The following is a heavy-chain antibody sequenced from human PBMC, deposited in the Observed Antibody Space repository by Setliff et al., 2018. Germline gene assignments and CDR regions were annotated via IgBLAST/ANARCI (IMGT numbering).Heavy chain of an antibody. CDR1: GFTFSNAW. V-gene: IGHV4-59*01. CDR3: ARAWHERNYDDSGSYYYYVLDF. J-gene: IGHJ6*04. D-gene: IGHD3-22*01. Sequence: KPGGSLRLSCAASGFTFSNAWMSWVRQAPGKGLEWIGYIYYSGSTNYNPSLKSRVTISVDTSKNQFSLKLSSVTAADTAIYYCARAWHERNYDDSGSYYYYVLDFWGKGTTITVSS. CDR2: IYYSGST.